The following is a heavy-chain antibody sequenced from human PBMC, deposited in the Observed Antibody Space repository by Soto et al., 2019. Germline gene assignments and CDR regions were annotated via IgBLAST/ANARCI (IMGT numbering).Heavy chain of an antibody. Sequence: ASVKVSCKASGGTFSSYTISWVRQAPGKGLEWMGGFDPEDGETIYAQKFQGRVTMTEDTSTDTAYMELSSLRSEDTAVYYCATISWYSSSPLVPWGQGTLVTVSS. CDR3: ATISWYSSSPLVP. CDR2: FDPEDGET. CDR1: GGTFSSYT. V-gene: IGHV1-24*01. J-gene: IGHJ5*02. D-gene: IGHD6-13*01.